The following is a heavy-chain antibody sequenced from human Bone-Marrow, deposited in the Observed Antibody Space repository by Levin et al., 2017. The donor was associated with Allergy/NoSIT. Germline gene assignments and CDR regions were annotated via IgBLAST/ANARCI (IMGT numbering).Heavy chain of an antibody. J-gene: IGHJ6*03. D-gene: IGHD1-14*01. CDR1: GYTFTSYD. Sequence: ASVKVSCKASGYTFTSYDINWVRQATGQGLEWMGWMNPNSGNTGYAQKFQGRVTMTRNTSISTAYMELSSLRSEDTAVYYCARKWANNWNHLPEGYDYYMDVWGKGTTVTVSS. CDR3: ARKWANNWNHLPEGYDYYMDV. CDR2: MNPNSGNT. V-gene: IGHV1-8*01.